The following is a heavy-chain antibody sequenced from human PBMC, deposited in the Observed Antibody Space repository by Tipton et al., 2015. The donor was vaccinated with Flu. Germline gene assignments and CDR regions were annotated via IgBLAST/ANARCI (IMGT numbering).Heavy chain of an antibody. D-gene: IGHD4-17*01. CDR2: SHHSGST. V-gene: IGHV4-38-2*01. Sequence: TLSLTCAVSNYSISGAYYWGWIRQPPGKGLEWVGSSHHSGSTYYNPSLRGRVIISVDTSKEQVSLRLNSVTAADTGVYYCVRHRGTTATTLDWFDAWGQGTLVTVSS. CDR1: NYSISGAYY. J-gene: IGHJ5*02. CDR3: VRHRGTTATTLDWFDA.